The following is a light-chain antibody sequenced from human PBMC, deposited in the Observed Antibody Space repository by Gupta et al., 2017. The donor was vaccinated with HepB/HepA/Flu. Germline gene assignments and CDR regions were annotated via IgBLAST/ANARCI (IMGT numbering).Light chain of an antibody. CDR1: QSVSSN. J-gene: IGKJ1*01. CDR3: QQYNEWPRT. CDR2: GVS. V-gene: IGKV3-15*01. Sequence: DMGLTPPAAPLFVSHGERATLSCRASQSVSSNLAWYQQKPGQAPRLLIYGVSTRATDIPARFSGSGSGTDFTLTISSLQSEDFAVYYCQQYNEWPRTFGQGTKVEIK.